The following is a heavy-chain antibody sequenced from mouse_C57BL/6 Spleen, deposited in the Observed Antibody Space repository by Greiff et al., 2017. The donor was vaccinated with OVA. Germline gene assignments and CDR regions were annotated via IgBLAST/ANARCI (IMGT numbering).Heavy chain of an antibody. J-gene: IGHJ3*01. D-gene: IGHD1-2*01. CDR2: ISYDGSN. CDR3: ARGGTTAGGWFAD. Sequence: EVQLQESGPGLVKPSQSLSLTCSVIGYSITSGHYWNWIRQFPGNKLEWMGYISYDGSNNYNPSLNNRISITRDTSKNQFFQKLNSVTTEDTATYYCARGGTTAGGWFADWGQGTLVTVSA. V-gene: IGHV3-6*01. CDR1: GYSITSGHY.